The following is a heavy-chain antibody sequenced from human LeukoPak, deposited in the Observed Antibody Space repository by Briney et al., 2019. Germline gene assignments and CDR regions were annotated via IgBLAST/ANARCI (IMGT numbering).Heavy chain of an antibody. Sequence: GGSLRLSCAASRFTLCNYWMSWVRQAPGKGLEWVANIKQEGSETYYVDPVKGRFTISRDNAKNSLSLQMNSLRAEDTAVYYCARQRGSGCLDYWGQGTLVTVPS. CDR3: ARQRGSGCLDY. D-gene: IGHD6-19*01. CDR2: IKQEGSET. J-gene: IGHJ4*02. CDR1: RFTLCNYW. V-gene: IGHV3-7*01.